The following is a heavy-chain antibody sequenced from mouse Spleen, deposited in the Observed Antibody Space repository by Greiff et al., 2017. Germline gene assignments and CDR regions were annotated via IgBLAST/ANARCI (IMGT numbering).Heavy chain of an antibody. J-gene: IGHJ4*01. V-gene: IGHV1-50*01. CDR2: IDPSDSYT. CDR1: GYTFTSYW. D-gene: IGHD1-1*01. Sequence: QVQLQQPGAELVKPGASVKLSCKASGYTFTSYWMQWVKQRPGQGLEWIGEIDPSDSYTNYNQKFKGKATLTVDTSSSTAYMQLSSLTSEDSAVYYCARSGTTDYAMDYWGQGTSVTVSS. CDR3: ARSGTTDYAMDY.